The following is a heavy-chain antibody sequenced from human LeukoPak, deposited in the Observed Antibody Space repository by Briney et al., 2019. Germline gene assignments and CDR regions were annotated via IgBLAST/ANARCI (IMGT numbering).Heavy chain of an antibody. CDR2: IYHSGST. V-gene: IGHV4-38-2*01. CDR3: ARHDQNQSSSPVIGVDAFDI. D-gene: IGHD6-13*01. CDR1: GYSISSGYY. Sequence: SETLSLTCAVSGYSISSGYYWGWIRQPPGQGLEWIGSIYHSGSTYYNPSLKSRVTISVDTSKNQFSLKLSSVTAADTAVYYCARHDQNQSSSPVIGVDAFDIWGQGTMVTVSS. J-gene: IGHJ3*02.